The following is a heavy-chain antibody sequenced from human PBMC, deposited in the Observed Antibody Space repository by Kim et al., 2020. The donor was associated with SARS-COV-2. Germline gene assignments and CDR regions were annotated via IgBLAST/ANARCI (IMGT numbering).Heavy chain of an antibody. D-gene: IGHD1-26*01. J-gene: IGHJ4*02. V-gene: IGHV3-72*01. CDR1: GFTFSDHY. Sequence: GGSLRLSCAASGFTFSDHYMDWVRQAPGKGLEWVGRTRNKANSYTTEYAASVKGRFTISRDDSKNSLYLQMNSLKTEDTAVYYCARGLKWELSPYYFDYWGQGTLVTVSS. CDR2: TRNKANSYTT. CDR3: ARGLKWELSPYYFDY.